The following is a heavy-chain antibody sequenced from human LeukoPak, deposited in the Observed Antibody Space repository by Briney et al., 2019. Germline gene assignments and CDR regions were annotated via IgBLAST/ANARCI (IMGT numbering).Heavy chain of an antibody. D-gene: IGHD3-3*01. Sequence: ASVKVSCKASGDSFTNYDINWVRQATGQGLEWRGWMNPNSGNIGYAQKFQGRLTMIRNTSINTSYMELRSLTSDDTAVYYCVRTAGIFWSGAYYFDSWGQGTLVTVSS. J-gene: IGHJ4*02. CDR2: MNPNSGNI. CDR3: VRTAGIFWSGAYYFDS. CDR1: GDSFTNYD. V-gene: IGHV1-8*01.